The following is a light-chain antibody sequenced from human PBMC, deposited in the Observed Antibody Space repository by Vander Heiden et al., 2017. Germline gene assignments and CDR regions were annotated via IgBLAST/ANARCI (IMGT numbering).Light chain of an antibody. J-gene: IGKJ2*01. CDR2: RAS. Sequence: DIQLTQSLSTLSASVADRVTITCLASQSISSWLAWYQQKPGKAPKLLIYRASSLESGVPARFSGSGSGTEFTLTISSLQPDDFATYYCQQYISYHTFGQGTKLEIK. CDR3: QQYISYHT. CDR1: QSISSW. V-gene: IGKV1-5*03.